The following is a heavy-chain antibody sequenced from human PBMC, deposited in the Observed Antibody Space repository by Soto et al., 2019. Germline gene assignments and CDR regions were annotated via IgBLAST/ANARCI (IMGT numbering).Heavy chain of an antibody. CDR1: GFTFSSYA. D-gene: IGHD2-21*01. CDR3: ATTNCGGDCYPPEYFQH. Sequence: PGGSLRLSCAASGFTFSSYAMSWVRQAPGKGLEWVSAISGSGGSTYYADSVKGRFTISRDNSKNTLYLQMNSLRAEDTAVYYCATTNCGGDCYPPEYFQHWGQGTLVTVSS. CDR2: ISGSGGST. V-gene: IGHV3-23*01. J-gene: IGHJ1*01.